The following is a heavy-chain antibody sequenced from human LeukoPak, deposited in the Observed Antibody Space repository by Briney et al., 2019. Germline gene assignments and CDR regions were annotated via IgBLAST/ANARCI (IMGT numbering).Heavy chain of an antibody. CDR1: GVTLSCIP. CDR3: AKGGGATVPFDN. V-gene: IGHV3-23*01. J-gene: IGHJ4*02. CDR2: ISGCGGST. Sequence: GRSLRLSCAASGVTLSCIPMGWLGPAPGKGLDWVSAISGCGGSTNYADSVKGRFTISRDNSKNTLYLQMNSLRVEDTAVYYCAKGGGATVPFDNWGQGTLVTGS. D-gene: IGHD4-11*01.